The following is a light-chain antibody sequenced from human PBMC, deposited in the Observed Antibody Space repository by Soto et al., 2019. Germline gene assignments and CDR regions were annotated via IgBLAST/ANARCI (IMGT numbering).Light chain of an antibody. Sequence: DIQMTQSPSSLSASAGDRVTITCRASQSISSYLNWYQQKPGKAPKLLIYAASSLQGGVPSRFSGSGSGTDFTLTISSLQPEDFATYYCQQSYSTPLTFGGGTKVDIK. V-gene: IGKV1-39*01. J-gene: IGKJ4*01. CDR2: AAS. CDR1: QSISSY. CDR3: QQSYSTPLT.